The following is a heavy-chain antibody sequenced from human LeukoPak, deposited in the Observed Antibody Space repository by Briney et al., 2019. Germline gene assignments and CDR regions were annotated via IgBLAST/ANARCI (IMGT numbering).Heavy chain of an antibody. D-gene: IGHD5-24*01. CDR2: IGISSGNT. CDR1: GFAFSAYS. Sequence: GGSLRLSCAASGFAFSAYSMNWVRQAPGKGLEWISYIGISSGNTKYADSVKGRFTISGDKAKNSLYLQMNSLRVEDTAVYYCARDYKYAFDNWGQGTLVTVSS. CDR3: ARDYKYAFDN. V-gene: IGHV3-48*01. J-gene: IGHJ4*02.